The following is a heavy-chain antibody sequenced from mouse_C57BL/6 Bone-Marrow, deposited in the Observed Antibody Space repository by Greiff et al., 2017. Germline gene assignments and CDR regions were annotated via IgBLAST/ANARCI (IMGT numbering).Heavy chain of an antibody. CDR3: ARTPHYYGSSYAMDY. CDR1: GYSITSGYD. Sequence: EVKLVESGPGMVKPSQSLSLTCTVTGYSITSGYDWHWIRHFPGNKLEWMGYISYSGSTNYNPSLKSRISITHDTSKNHFFLKLNSVTTEDTATYYCARTPHYYGSSYAMDYWGQGTSVTVSS. CDR2: ISYSGST. J-gene: IGHJ4*01. V-gene: IGHV3-1*01. D-gene: IGHD1-1*01.